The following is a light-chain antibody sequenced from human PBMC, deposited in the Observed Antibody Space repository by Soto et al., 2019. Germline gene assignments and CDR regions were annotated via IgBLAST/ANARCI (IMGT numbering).Light chain of an antibody. Sequence: QSVLTQPPSVSAAPGQKVTISCSGSSSNIGNNFVSWYQQFPGTAPKLLIYDNNKRASGIPDRFSGSKSGTSATLGITGLQTGDEADYHCGTWDSSLSAVVFGGGTKLTVL. CDR2: DNN. CDR3: GTWDSSLSAVV. CDR1: SSNIGNNF. J-gene: IGLJ2*01. V-gene: IGLV1-51*01.